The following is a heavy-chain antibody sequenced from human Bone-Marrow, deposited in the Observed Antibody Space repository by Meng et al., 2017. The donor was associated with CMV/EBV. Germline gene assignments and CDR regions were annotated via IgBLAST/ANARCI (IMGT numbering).Heavy chain of an antibody. Sequence: GSLRLSCTVSGGSISSSSYYWGWIRQPPGKGLEWIGSIYYSGSTYYNPSLKSRVTISVDTSKNQFSLKLSSVTAADTAVYYCAREGSSAFTVTTFDYWGQGTLVNGAS. J-gene: IGHJ4*02. CDR2: IYYSGST. CDR1: GGSISSSSYY. V-gene: IGHV4-39*07. CDR3: AREGSSAFTVTTFDY. D-gene: IGHD4-17*01.